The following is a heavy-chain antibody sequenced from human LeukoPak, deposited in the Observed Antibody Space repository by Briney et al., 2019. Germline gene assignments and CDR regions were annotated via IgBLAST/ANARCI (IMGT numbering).Heavy chain of an antibody. CDR3: ARGSDYYDSSGRHNWFDP. V-gene: IGHV4-34*01. D-gene: IGHD3-22*01. CDR2: INHSGST. J-gene: IGHJ5*02. CDR1: GGSFSGYY. Sequence: SETLSLTCAVYGGSFSGYYWSWIRQPPGKGLEWIGEINHSGSTNHNPSLKSRVTISVDTSKNQFSLKLSSVTAADTAVYYCARGSDYYDSSGRHNWFDPWGQGTLVTVSS.